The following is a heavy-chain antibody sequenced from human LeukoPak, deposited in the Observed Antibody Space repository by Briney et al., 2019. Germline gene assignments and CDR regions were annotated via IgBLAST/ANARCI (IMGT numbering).Heavy chain of an antibody. V-gene: IGHV1-24*01. CDR1: GHTLTEQS. CDR2: FDSEDGET. D-gene: IGHD3-3*01. CDR3: VTATQEIFGIHSRYFYYYMDV. J-gene: IGHJ6*03. Sequence: ASVKVSCKVSGHTLTEQSMHWVRQAPGRGPEWMGGFDSEDGETIYAQKFQDRVAMTEDTSTDTAYMELSSLRSEDTAVYYCVTATQEIFGIHSRYFYYYMDVWGKGTTVIVSS.